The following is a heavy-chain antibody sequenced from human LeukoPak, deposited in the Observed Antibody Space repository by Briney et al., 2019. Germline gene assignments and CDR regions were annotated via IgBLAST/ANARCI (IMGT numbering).Heavy chain of an antibody. V-gene: IGHV4-34*01. CDR2: INHSGST. CDR1: GGSFSGYY. Sequence: SETLSLTCAVYGGSFSGYYWSWIRQPPGKGLEWIGEINHSGSTNYNPSLKSRVTISVDTSKNQFSLKLSSVTAADTAVYYCARRSRVGATGAYFDYWGQGTLVTVSS. CDR3: ARRSRVGATGAYFDY. J-gene: IGHJ4*02. D-gene: IGHD1-26*01.